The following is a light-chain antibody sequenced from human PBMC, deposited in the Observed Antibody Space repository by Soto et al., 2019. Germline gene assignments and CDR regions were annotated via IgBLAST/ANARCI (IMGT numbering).Light chain of an antibody. J-gene: IGLJ2*01. CDR3: SSYTSTSTPMV. CDR2: DVT. CDR1: TSDVGGYNY. V-gene: IGLV2-14*03. Sequence: QSVLTQPASVSGSPGQSITISCSGTTSDVGGYNYVSWYQLHPGKAPQLIIYDVTHRPSGVSDRFSGSKSGNTASLTISGLQAEDEADYYCSSYTSTSTPMVFGGGTKLTVL.